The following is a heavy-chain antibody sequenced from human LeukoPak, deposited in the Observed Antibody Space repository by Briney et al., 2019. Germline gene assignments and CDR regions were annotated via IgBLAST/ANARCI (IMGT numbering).Heavy chain of an antibody. D-gene: IGHD2-2*01. CDR3: AREVDAAAAYNWFDP. V-gene: IGHV4-39*07. J-gene: IGHJ5*02. Sequence: SETLSLTCTVSGGSISSGSYYWVWIRQPPGKGLEWIGTIYCSGTTYYNPSLKSRVTISVDTSKNQFSLRLSSVTAADTAVYYCAREVDAAAAYNWFDPWGQGTLVTVSS. CDR1: GGSISSGSYY. CDR2: IYCSGTT.